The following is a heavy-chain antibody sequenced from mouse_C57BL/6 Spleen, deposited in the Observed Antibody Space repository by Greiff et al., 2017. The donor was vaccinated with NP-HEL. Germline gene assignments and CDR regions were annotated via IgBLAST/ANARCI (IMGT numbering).Heavy chain of an antibody. V-gene: IGHV1-82*01. CDR1: GYAFSSSW. Sequence: VQLQQSGPELVKPGASVKISCKASGYAFSSSWMNWVKQRPGKGLEWIGRIYPGDGDTNYNGKFKGKATLTADKSSSTAYMQLSSLTSEDSAVYFCARLGDGLRTISFAYWGQGTLVTVSA. D-gene: IGHD2-2*01. J-gene: IGHJ3*01. CDR3: ARLGDGLRTISFAY. CDR2: IYPGDGDT.